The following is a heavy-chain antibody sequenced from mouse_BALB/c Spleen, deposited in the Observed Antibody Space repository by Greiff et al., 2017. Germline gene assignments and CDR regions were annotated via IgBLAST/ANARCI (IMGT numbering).Heavy chain of an antibody. J-gene: IGHJ2*01. CDR3: ALYDYDGY. Sequence: EVQLQQSGAELVKPGASVKLSCTASGFNIKDTYMHWVKQRPEQGLEWIGRIDPANGNTKYDPKFQGKATITADTSSNTAYLQLSSLTSEDTAVYYCALYDYDGYWGQGTTLTVSS. V-gene: IGHV14-3*02. CDR1: GFNIKDTY. D-gene: IGHD2-4*01. CDR2: IDPANGNT.